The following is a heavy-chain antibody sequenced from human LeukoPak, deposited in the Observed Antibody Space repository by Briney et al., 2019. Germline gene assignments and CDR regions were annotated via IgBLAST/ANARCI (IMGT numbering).Heavy chain of an antibody. CDR1: CGPISSYY. J-gene: IGHJ5*02. V-gene: IGHV4-4*07. D-gene: IGHD6-13*01. Sequence: WDTLSLTCTVSCGPISSYYWSWLGQPAGKGLEWIGHIYTSGSTNYNASLKSRLTMSVGTSMSQLSLKLASVTAANTAVCYCAREAGMAGRPPGNCFDPWGQGTLVTVSS. CDR3: AREAGMAGRPPGNCFDP. CDR2: IYTSGST.